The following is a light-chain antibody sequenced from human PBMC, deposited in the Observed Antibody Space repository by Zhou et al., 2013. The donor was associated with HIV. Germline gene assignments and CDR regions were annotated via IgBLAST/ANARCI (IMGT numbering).Light chain of an antibody. V-gene: IGKV1-16*01. Sequence: DIQMTQSPSSLSASVGDRVTITCRASQDIRNSLAWFQQKPGKAPKSLILTASRLHSGVSSRFSGSGSGTDFTLTISSLQPEDFATYYCQQYGANPFTFGPWTKVDIK. CDR1: QDIRNS. CDR2: TAS. CDR3: QQYGANPFT. J-gene: IGKJ3*01.